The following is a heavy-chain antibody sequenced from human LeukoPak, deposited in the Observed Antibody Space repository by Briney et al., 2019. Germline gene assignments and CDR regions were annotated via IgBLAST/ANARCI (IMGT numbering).Heavy chain of an antibody. V-gene: IGHV3-43*01. CDR3: AKDLGVAGTEGFDY. CDR2: ISWDGGST. J-gene: IGHJ4*02. CDR1: GFTFDDYT. Sequence: GGSLRLSCAASGFTFDDYTMHWVRQAPGKGLEWVSLISWDGGSTYYADSVKGRFTISRDNSKNSLYLQMNSLRTEDTALYYCAKDLGVAGTEGFDYWGQGTLVTVSS. D-gene: IGHD6-19*01.